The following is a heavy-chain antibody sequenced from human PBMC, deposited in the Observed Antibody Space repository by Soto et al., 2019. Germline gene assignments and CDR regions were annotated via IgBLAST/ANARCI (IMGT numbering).Heavy chain of an antibody. CDR2: IYYSGST. J-gene: IGHJ4*02. D-gene: IGHD4-17*01. V-gene: IGHV4-31*03. CDR3: ARERVAGDVDY. CDR1: GGSISSGGYY. Sequence: SETLSLTCTVSGGSISSGGYYWSWIRQHPGKGLEWIGYIYYSGSTYYNPSLKSRVTISVDTSKNQFSLKLSSVTAADTAVYYCARERVAGDVDYWGQGTLVTVSS.